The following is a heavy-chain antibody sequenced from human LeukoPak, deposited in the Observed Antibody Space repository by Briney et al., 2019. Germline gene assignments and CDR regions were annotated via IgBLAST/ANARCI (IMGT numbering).Heavy chain of an antibody. V-gene: IGHV3-23*01. CDR2: SSGSGGST. J-gene: IGHJ4*02. CDR1: GFPFRSYA. Sequence: GRCLRLSYAASGFPFRSYAMSWVSQASAKGLEWVSASSGSGGSTYYADSVKGRFTISRDNSKNTLYLQMNSLRAEDTAVYYCAKDRISFDCWGQGTLVTVSS. CDR3: AKDRISFDC.